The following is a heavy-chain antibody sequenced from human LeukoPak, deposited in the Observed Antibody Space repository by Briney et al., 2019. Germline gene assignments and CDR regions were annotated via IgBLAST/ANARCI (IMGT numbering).Heavy chain of an antibody. Sequence: SXTLSLTCTVSGGSISSSSYYWGWIRQPPGKGLEWIGSIYYSGGTYYNPSLKSRVTISVDTSKNQFSLKLSSVTAADTAVYYCARGGSYSSSSFDYWGQGTLVTVSS. J-gene: IGHJ4*02. CDR1: GGSISSSSYY. V-gene: IGHV4-39*01. D-gene: IGHD6-13*01. CDR3: ARGGSYSSSSFDY. CDR2: IYYSGGT.